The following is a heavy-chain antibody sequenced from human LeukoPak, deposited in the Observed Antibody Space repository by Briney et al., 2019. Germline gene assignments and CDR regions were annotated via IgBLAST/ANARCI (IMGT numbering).Heavy chain of an antibody. CDR3: AGADYYGSGSYYWK. V-gene: IGHV3-7*01. CDR2: IKEDGSEK. D-gene: IGHD3-10*01. J-gene: IGHJ4*02. Sequence: GGSLRLSCAASGFTFSSYWMSWVRQAPGKGLEWVANIKEDGSEKYYVDSVKGRFTISRDNAKNSLYLQMNSLRAEDTAVYYCAGADYYGSGSYYWKWGQGTLVTVSS. CDR1: GFTFSSYW.